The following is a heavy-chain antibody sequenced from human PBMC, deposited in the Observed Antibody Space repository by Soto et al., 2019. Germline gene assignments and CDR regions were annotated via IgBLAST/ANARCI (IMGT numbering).Heavy chain of an antibody. J-gene: IGHJ6*02. V-gene: IGHV3-74*01. D-gene: IGHD3-3*01. CDR3: ARAYYDFWSGYFYYYYYYGMDV. CDR1: GFTFSSYW. Sequence: EVQLVESGGGLVQPGGSLRLSCAASGFTFSSYWMHWVRQAPGKGLVWVSRINSDGSSTSYADSVKGRFTISRDNAKNTLYLQMNSLRAEDTAVYYCARAYYDFWSGYFYYYYYYGMDVWGQGTTVTVSS. CDR2: INSDGSST.